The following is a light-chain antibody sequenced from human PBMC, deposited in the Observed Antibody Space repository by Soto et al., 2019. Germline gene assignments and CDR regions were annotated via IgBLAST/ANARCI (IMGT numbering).Light chain of an antibody. J-gene: IGKJ4*01. Sequence: EIVMTQSPATLSVSPGERATLSCRARQSVSSSYLAWYQQKPGQAPRLLIYGASSRATGIPDRFSGSGSGTDFTLTISRLEPEDFAVYYCQQYGSSPLTFGGGTKVDI. V-gene: IGKV3-20*01. CDR3: QQYGSSPLT. CDR1: QSVSSSY. CDR2: GAS.